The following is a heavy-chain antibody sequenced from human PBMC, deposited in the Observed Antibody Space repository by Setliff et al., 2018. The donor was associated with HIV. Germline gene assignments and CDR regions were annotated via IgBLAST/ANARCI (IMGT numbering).Heavy chain of an antibody. CDR1: GFTFSRYW. V-gene: IGHV3-7*03. CDR2: IGQDGSEK. CDR3: ARDYYGGFGDYDFGDYFDY. J-gene: IGHJ4*02. D-gene: IGHD4-17*01. Sequence: PGGSLRLSCTGSGFTFSRYWMSWVRRAPGKGLEWVANIGQDGSEKYYVDSVKGRFSISRDNAKRSLYLQMNSLRPEDTAVYYCARDYYGGFGDYDFGDYFDYWGQGALVTVSS.